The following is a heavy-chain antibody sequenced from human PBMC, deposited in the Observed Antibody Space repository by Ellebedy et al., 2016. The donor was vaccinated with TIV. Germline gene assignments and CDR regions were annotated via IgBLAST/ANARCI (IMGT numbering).Heavy chain of an antibody. CDR1: GFTFSSYD. CDR2: IGTAGDT. V-gene: IGHV3-13*01. CDR3: ARVRFGDTAVDY. D-gene: IGHD5-18*01. J-gene: IGHJ4*02. Sequence: GESLKISCAASGFTFSSYDMHWVRQATGKGLEWVLAIGTAGDTYYPGSVKGRFTISRENAKNSLYLQMNSLRAEDTAVYYCARVRFGDTAVDYWGQGTLVTVSS.